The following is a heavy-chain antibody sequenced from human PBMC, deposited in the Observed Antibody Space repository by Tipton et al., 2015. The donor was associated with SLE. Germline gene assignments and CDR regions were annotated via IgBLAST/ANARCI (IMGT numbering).Heavy chain of an antibody. V-gene: IGHV4-59*08. CDR1: GGSISSYY. J-gene: IGHJ5*02. D-gene: IGHD1-1*01. CDR3: ARHGAVLGWFDP. CDR2: IYYIGST. Sequence: TLSLTCTVSGGSISSYYWSWIRQPPGKGLEWIGYIYYIGSTNYNPSLKSRVTISVDTSKNQFSLKLSSVTAADTAVYYCARHGAVLGWFDPWGQGTLVTVSS.